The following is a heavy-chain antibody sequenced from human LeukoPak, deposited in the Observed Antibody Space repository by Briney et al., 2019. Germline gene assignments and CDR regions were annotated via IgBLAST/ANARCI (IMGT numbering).Heavy chain of an antibody. CDR2: ISYDGSNK. CDR1: GFTFSSYG. Sequence: PGMSLRLSCAVSGFTFSSYGMHWVRQAPGKGLEWVAVISYDGSNKYYADSVKGRFTISRDNSKNTLYLQMNRLRAEDTAVYYCAKGRDRFDYWGQGTLVTVSS. V-gene: IGHV3-30*18. D-gene: IGHD1-14*01. CDR3: AKGRDRFDY. J-gene: IGHJ4*02.